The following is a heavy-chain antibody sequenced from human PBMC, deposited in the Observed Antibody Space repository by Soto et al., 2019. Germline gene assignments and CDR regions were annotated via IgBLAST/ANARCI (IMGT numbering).Heavy chain of an antibody. J-gene: IGHJ4*02. D-gene: IGHD6-19*01. CDR3: AKDISIAVAEDYFDY. CDR2: ISYDGSNK. CDR1: GFTFSRYG. Sequence: PGGSLRLSCAASGFTFSRYGMHWVRQAPGKGLEWVAVISYDGSNKYYADSVKGRFTISRDNSKNTLYLQMNSLRAEDTAVYYCAKDISIAVAEDYFDYWGQGTLVTVSS. V-gene: IGHV3-30*18.